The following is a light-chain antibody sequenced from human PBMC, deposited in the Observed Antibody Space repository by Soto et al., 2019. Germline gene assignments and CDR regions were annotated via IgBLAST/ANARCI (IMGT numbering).Light chain of an antibody. CDR2: RNN. CDR1: SSNIGSNY. CDR3: AAWDDSLSGAL. J-gene: IGLJ7*01. V-gene: IGLV1-47*01. Sequence: QSVLTQPPSASGTPGQRVTISCSGSSSNIGSNYVYWYRQLPGTAPKLLIYRNNQRPSGVPDRFSGAKSGTSASLAISWLRSEDEADYYCAAWDDSLSGALFGGGTKLTVL.